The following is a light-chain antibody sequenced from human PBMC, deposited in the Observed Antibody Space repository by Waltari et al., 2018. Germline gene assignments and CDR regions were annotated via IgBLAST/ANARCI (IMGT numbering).Light chain of an antibody. V-gene: IGLV1-47*01. CDR2: RNN. Sequence: QSVLTQPPSASGTPGQRVTISCSGSSSNIGSNYVYWYQQLPGTAPKLLIYRNNHRPSAVPALFSGSTSCPSASLSISWLRSEDEADYYCAAWDDSLSGWVFGGGTKLTVL. CDR1: SSNIGSNY. J-gene: IGLJ3*02. CDR3: AAWDDSLSGWV.